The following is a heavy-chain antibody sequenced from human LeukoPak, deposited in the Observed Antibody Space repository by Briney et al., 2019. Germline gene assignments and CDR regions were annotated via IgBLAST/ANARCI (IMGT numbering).Heavy chain of an antibody. V-gene: IGHV3-64*01. Sequence: GGSLRLSCAASGFTFSSYAMHWVRQAPGKGLEYVSAISSHGSSTYYANSVKGRFTISRDNSKNTLYLQMGSLRAEDMAVYYCARESFSENAFDIWGQGTMVTVSS. CDR1: GFTFSSYA. J-gene: IGHJ3*02. D-gene: IGHD3-10*01. CDR3: ARESFSENAFDI. CDR2: ISSHGSST.